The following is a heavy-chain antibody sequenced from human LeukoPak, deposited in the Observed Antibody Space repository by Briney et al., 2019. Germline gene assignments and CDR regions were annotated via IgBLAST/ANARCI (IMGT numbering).Heavy chain of an antibody. J-gene: IGHJ4*02. D-gene: IGHD2-2*01. CDR3: ATPGGYCSSTSCYAFGY. Sequence: ASVKVSCKVSGYTLTELSMHWVRQAHGKGLEWMGGFDPEDGETIYAQKFQGRVTMTEDTSTDTAYMELSSLRSEDTAVYYCATPGGYCSSTSCYAFGYWGQGTLVTVSS. V-gene: IGHV1-24*01. CDR2: FDPEDGET. CDR1: GYTLTELS.